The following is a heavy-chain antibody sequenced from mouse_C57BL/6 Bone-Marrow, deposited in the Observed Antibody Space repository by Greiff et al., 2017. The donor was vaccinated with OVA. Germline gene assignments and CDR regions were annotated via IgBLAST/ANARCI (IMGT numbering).Heavy chain of an antibody. Sequence: QVQLKQPGAELVKPGASVKLSCKASGYTFTSYWMHWVKQRPGQGLEWIGMIHPNSGSTNYNEKFKSKATLTVDKSSSTAYMQLSSLTSEDSAVYYCARLDGNYVGWYFDVWGTGTTVTVSS. CDR2: IHPNSGST. CDR1: GYTFTSYW. J-gene: IGHJ1*03. D-gene: IGHD2-1*01. CDR3: ARLDGNYVGWYFDV. V-gene: IGHV1-64*01.